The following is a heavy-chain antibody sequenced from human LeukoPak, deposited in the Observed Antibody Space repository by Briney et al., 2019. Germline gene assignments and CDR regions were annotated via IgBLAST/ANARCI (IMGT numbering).Heavy chain of an antibody. D-gene: IGHD3-16*01. J-gene: IGHJ3*02. CDR1: GYTLTDYY. CDR2: INPNSGGT. Sequence: ASVKVPFKASGYTLTDYYMHWVRQAPGQGGEWMGSINPNSGGTNYAQKFQGRVTMTRDTSISTAYMELSRLISDDTAVYYCARVDYRRDAFDIWGQGTMVTVSS. CDR3: ARVDYRRDAFDI. V-gene: IGHV1-2*02.